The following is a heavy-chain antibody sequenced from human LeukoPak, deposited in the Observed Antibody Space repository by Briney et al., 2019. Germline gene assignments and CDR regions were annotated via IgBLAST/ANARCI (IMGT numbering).Heavy chain of an antibody. CDR3: ARGFPTVTTEDY. CDR1: AFRFSSFA. CDR2: IHGNGETT. J-gene: IGHJ4*02. Sequence: AGGSLRLSCAASAFRFSSFAMTWVRQAPGKGLEWVSGIHGNGETTYYADSVKGRFTISRDNSRELLYLQMNSLRVEDTAVYYCARGFPTVTTEDYWGQGTLVTVSS. V-gene: IGHV3-23*01. D-gene: IGHD4-17*01.